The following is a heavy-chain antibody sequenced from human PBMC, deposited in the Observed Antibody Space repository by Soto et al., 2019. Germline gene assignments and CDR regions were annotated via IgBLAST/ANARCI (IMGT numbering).Heavy chain of an antibody. CDR1: GGSISSYY. D-gene: IGHD6-19*01. Sequence: SETLSLTCTVSGGSISSYYWSWIRQPPGKGLEWIGYIYYSGSTNYNPSLKSRVTISVDTSKNQFSLKLSSVTAADTAVYYCARVMFVAGTGYFDYWGQGNQVTISS. J-gene: IGHJ4*02. CDR3: ARVMFVAGTGYFDY. CDR2: IYYSGST. V-gene: IGHV4-59*01.